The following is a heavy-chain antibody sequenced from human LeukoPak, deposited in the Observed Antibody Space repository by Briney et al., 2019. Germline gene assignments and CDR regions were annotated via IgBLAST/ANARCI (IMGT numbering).Heavy chain of an antibody. D-gene: IGHD6-19*01. V-gene: IGHV4-59*12. CDR1: GGSISSYY. J-gene: IGHJ3*02. CDR3: ARGRGQWLARDAFDI. Sequence: SETLSLTCTVSGGSISSYYWSWIRQPPGKGLEWIGYIYYSGSTNYNPSLKSRVTISVDTSKNQFSLKLSSVTAADTAVYYCARGRGQWLARDAFDIWGQGTMVTVSS. CDR2: IYYSGST.